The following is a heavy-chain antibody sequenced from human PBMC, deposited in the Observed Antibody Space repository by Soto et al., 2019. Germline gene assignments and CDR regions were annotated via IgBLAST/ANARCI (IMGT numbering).Heavy chain of an antibody. D-gene: IGHD3-3*01. CDR2: IYYSGST. Sequence: SETLSLTCTVSGGSVSSGSYYWSWIRQPPGKGLEWIGYIYYSGSTNYNPSLKSRVTISVDTSKNQFSLKLSSVTAADTAVYYCARGGRITIFGVVTGGMDVWGQGTTVTVSS. V-gene: IGHV4-61*01. CDR3: ARGGRITIFGVVTGGMDV. CDR1: GGSVSSGSYY. J-gene: IGHJ6*02.